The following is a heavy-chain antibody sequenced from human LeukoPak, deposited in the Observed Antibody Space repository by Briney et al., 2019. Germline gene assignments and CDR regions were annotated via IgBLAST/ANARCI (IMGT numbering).Heavy chain of an antibody. J-gene: IGHJ4*02. D-gene: IGHD6-19*01. V-gene: IGHV3-30*02. CDR3: AKELIAVAGTGSLKN. CDR2: IRYDGSNK. Sequence: GGSLRLSCAASGFTFSSYGMHWVRQAPGKGLEWVAFIRYDGSNKYYADSVKGRFTISRDNSKNTLYLQMNSLRAEDTAVYYCAKELIAVAGTGSLKNWGQGTLVTVSS. CDR1: GFTFSSYG.